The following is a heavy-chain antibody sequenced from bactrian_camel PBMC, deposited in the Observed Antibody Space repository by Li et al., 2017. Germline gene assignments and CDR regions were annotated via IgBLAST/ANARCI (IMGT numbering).Heavy chain of an antibody. Sequence: VQLVESGGGSVQAGGSLRLSCAVSRYTYSSSCVGWFRQAPGKEREGVAAVSTGGGRTYYVDSVKGRFTISQDNAENAVYLQLNSLEPEDTAMYYCARRFDDCRGLGTPLRKNSYKYWGQGTQVTVS. CDR3: ARRFDDCRGLGTPLRKNSYKY. D-gene: IGHD5*01. CDR2: VSTGGGRT. J-gene: IGHJ4*01. V-gene: IGHV3S40*01. CDR1: RYTYSSSC.